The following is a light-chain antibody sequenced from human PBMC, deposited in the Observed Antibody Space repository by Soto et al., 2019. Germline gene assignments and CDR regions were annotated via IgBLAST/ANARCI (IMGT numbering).Light chain of an antibody. CDR3: QQYNNWPRT. CDR2: GAS. V-gene: IGKV3D-15*01. J-gene: IGKJ1*01. CDR1: QSVSSSY. Sequence: EIVMTQSPATLSVSPGERATLSCRASQSVSSSYLAWYQQKPGLAPRLLIYGASTRATAIPARFSGSGSGTEFTLTISSLQSEDFAVYYCQQYNNWPRTFGQGTKVEIK.